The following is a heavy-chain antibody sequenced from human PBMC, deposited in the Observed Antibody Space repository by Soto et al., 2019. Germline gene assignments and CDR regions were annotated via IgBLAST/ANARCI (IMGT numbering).Heavy chain of an antibody. V-gene: IGHV1-2*02. Sequence: QVQLVQSGAEVKKPGASVKVSCKASGYTFTGYYMHWVRQAPGQGLEWMGWINPNSGGTNYAQKFQGRVTMTRDTSISTAYMELSSLRSDETAVYYCARDRTYYDSSGYPSHYGMYVWGQGTTVTVSS. CDR2: INPNSGGT. J-gene: IGHJ6*02. CDR3: ARDRTYYDSSGYPSHYGMYV. CDR1: GYTFTGYY. D-gene: IGHD3-22*01.